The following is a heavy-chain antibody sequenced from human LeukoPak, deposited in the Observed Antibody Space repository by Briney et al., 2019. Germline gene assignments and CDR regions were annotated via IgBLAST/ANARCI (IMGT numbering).Heavy chain of an antibody. J-gene: IGHJ6*03. CDR2: IIPIFGTA. Sequence: ASVKVSCKASGYTFTSYAISWVRQAPGQGLEWMGGIIPIFGTANYAQKFQGRVTITADESTSTAYMELSSLRSEDTAVYYCASPWGGYGSGRYYMDVWGKGTTVTVSS. CDR3: ASPWGGYGSGRYYMDV. D-gene: IGHD3-10*01. CDR1: GYTFTSYA. V-gene: IGHV1-69*13.